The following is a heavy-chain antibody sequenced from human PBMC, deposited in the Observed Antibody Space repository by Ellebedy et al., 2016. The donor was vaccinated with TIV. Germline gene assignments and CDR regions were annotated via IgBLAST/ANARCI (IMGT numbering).Heavy chain of an antibody. CDR3: AREPNYYDSSGYYYYYYYGMDV. D-gene: IGHD3-22*01. CDR2: TYYRSKWYN. J-gene: IGHJ6*02. Sequence: SQTLSLTCAISGDSVSSNSAAWNWIRQSPSRGLEWLGRTYYRSKWYNDYAVSVESRITINPDTSKNQFSLQLNSVTPEDTAVYYCAREPNYYDSSGYYYYYYYGMDVWGQGTTVTVSS. V-gene: IGHV6-1*01. CDR1: GDSVSSNSAA.